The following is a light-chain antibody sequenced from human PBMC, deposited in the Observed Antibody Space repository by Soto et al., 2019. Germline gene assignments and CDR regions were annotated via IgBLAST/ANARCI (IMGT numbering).Light chain of an antibody. Sequence: EIVLTQSPGTLALSLGDGATLSCRASQTVNRNYLAWYHQKPGQPPRLLIYGVSNRATRVPDRFSGGGSGTEFTLTIVSLEPDDFGAYYCQQYIDSPRTFGQGTRVEVK. V-gene: IGKV3-20*01. CDR2: GVS. CDR1: QTVNRNY. CDR3: QQYIDSPRT. J-gene: IGKJ1*01.